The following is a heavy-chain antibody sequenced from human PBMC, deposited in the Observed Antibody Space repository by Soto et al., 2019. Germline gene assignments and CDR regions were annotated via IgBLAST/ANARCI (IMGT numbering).Heavy chain of an antibody. CDR2: INWNDDE. V-gene: IGHV2-5*01. CDR1: GFSLNTRAVG. J-gene: IGHJ3*02. Sequence: QITLKESGPTLVKPTQTLTLTCTFSGFSLNTRAVGVGWIRPAPGKALEWLALINWNDDERYNPSLKDRLTITKDTAKNHVVLTMTNIGPVDTATYYCAHRHDLGGFDIWGQGTAVTVSS. D-gene: IGHD2-15*01. CDR3: AHRHDLGGFDI.